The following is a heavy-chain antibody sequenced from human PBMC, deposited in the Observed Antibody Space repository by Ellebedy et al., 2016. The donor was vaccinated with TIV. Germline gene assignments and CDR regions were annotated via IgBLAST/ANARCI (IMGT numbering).Heavy chain of an antibody. V-gene: IGHV4-59*12. CDR1: GGPISTYY. CDR2: IYYSGST. CDR3: ATSDDSSGYYDDDAFDI. Sequence: MPSETLSLTCTASGGPISTYYWSWIRQPPGKGLEWIGYIYYSGSTKYNPSLKSGVTMSVDTSKKRFSLNLSTVTAAETAVYYCATSDDSSGYYDDDAFDIWGQGTMVTVSS. D-gene: IGHD3-22*01. J-gene: IGHJ3*02.